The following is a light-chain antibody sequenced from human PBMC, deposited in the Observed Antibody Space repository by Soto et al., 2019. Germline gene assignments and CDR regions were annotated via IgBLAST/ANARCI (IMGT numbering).Light chain of an antibody. CDR2: DAS. J-gene: IGKJ4*01. Sequence: ESVLTQSPATLSLSPGERATLFCRASQSVSSYLAWYQQEPGQAPRLLIYDASNRATGIPARFSGSGSGTEFTLTISSLQSEDFAVYYCQPYNNWPPLTFGGGTKVDIK. CDR3: QPYNNWPPLT. CDR1: QSVSSY. V-gene: IGKV3-11*01.